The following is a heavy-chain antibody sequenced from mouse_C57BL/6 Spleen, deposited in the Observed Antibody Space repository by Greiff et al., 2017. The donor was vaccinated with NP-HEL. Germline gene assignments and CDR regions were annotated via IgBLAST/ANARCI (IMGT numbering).Heavy chain of an antibody. CDR1: GYTFTSYW. D-gene: IGHD1-1*01. V-gene: IGHV1-52*01. J-gene: IGHJ4*01. CDR3: AREGGDYYGSSYDYYAMDY. CDR2: IDPSDSET. Sequence: VQLQQPGAELVRPGSSVKLSCKASGYTFTSYWMHWVKQRPIQGLEWIGNIDPSDSETHYNQKFKDKATLTVDKSSSTAYMQLSSLTSEDSAVEYCAREGGDYYGSSYDYYAMDYWGQGTSVTVSS.